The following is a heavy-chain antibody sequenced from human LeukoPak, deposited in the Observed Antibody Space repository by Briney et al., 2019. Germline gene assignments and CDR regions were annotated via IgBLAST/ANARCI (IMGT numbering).Heavy chain of an antibody. CDR3: ARALDYGDYVGAFDI. CDR2: IKQDGSEK. J-gene: IGHJ3*02. D-gene: IGHD4-17*01. V-gene: IGHV3-7*01. CDR1: GFTFSSYW. Sequence: GGSLRPSCAASGFTFSSYWMSWVRQAPGKGLEWVANIKQDGSEKYYVDSVKGRFTISRDNAKNSLYLQMNSLRAEDTAVYYCARALDYGDYVGAFDIWGQGTMVTVSS.